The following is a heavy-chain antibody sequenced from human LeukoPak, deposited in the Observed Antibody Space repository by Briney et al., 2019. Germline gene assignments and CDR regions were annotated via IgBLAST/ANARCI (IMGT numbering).Heavy chain of an antibody. J-gene: IGHJ4*02. CDR1: GYSLTSYG. V-gene: IGHV1-18*01. CDR3: AREPVIVVAPFDY. CDR2: ISAKNGYT. Sequence: ASVKVSCKASGYSLTSYGFSWVRQAPGQGLEWMGWISAKNGYTNYAQKVQGRVTMTTDTSTRTAYMELRSLRSDDTAVYYCAREPVIVVAPFDYWGQGTLVTVSS. D-gene: IGHD3-22*01.